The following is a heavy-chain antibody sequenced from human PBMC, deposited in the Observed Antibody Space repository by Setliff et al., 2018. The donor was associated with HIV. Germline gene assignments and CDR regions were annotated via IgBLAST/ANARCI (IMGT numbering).Heavy chain of an antibody. V-gene: IGHV4-4*09. Sequence: PSETLSLPCTVPGGSISSSTYYWSWIRQPPGKGLEWIGYIYTSGSTNYNPSLKSRVTISVDPSKNQFSLKLSSVTAADTAVYYCSRRLFGAVAGTYGMDVWGQGTTVTVSS. CDR1: GGSISSSTYY. J-gene: IGHJ6*02. CDR2: IYTSGST. CDR3: SRRLFGAVAGTYGMDV. D-gene: IGHD6-19*01.